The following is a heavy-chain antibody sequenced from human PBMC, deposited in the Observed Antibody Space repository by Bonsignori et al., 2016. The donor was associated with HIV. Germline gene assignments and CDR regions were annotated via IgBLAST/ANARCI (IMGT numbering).Heavy chain of an antibody. J-gene: IGHJ2*01. CDR3: ARSTCSSTSCYPWYFDL. CDR2: INHSGST. Sequence: GSLRLSCAVYGGSFSGYYWSWIRQPPGKGLEWIGEINHSGSTTYNPSLKSRVTISVDTSKNQFSLKLSSVTAADTAVYYCARSTCSSTSCYPWYFDLWGRGTLVTVSS. V-gene: IGHV4-34*01. CDR1: GGSFSGYY. D-gene: IGHD2-2*01.